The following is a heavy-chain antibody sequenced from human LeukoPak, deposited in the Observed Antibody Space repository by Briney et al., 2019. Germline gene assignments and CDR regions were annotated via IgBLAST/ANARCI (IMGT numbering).Heavy chain of an antibody. Sequence: GRSLRLSCAASGFGFDIYGMHWVRQAPGKGLEWLAVIWNDGSNKYYADSVKGRFTISRDNSKNTRYLQMNSLRGEDTALYYCARASGPFDYWGQGTLVTVSS. CDR2: IWNDGSNK. CDR3: ARASGPFDY. V-gene: IGHV3-33*01. CDR1: GFGFDIYG. J-gene: IGHJ4*02. D-gene: IGHD3-10*01.